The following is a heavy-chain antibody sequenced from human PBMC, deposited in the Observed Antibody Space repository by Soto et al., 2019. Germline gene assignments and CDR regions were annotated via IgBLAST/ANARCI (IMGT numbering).Heavy chain of an antibody. Sequence: QVQLVESGGGVVQPGRSLRLSCAASGFTFSSYGMHWVRQAPGKGLEWVAVIWYDGSNKYYADSVKGRFTISRDNSKNTLYLQMNSLRAEDTAVYYCASSIDYPDLWMDVWGKGTTVTVSS. D-gene: IGHD4-17*01. V-gene: IGHV3-33*01. CDR1: GFTFSSYG. CDR2: IWYDGSNK. J-gene: IGHJ6*04. CDR3: ASSIDYPDLWMDV.